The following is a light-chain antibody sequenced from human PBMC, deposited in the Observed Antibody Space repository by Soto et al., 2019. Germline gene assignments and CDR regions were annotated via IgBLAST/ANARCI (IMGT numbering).Light chain of an antibody. CDR2: EVS. V-gene: IGLV2-23*02. Sequence: QSVLTQPASVSGSPGQWTTIPCTGTSSDVGTYNLVSWYQQHPGKAPKLMIYEVSKWPSGVSDHFSGSKSGNTASLTISGLQAEDEADYYCCSYAGSGTYVFGTGTKVTV. CDR3: CSYAGSGTYV. CDR1: SSDVGTYNL. J-gene: IGLJ1*01.